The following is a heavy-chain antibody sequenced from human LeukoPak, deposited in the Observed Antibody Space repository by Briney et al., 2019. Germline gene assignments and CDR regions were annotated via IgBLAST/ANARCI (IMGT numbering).Heavy chain of an antibody. D-gene: IGHD6-19*01. CDR3: ARSWYSSGWFSRVWVEKYGMDV. V-gene: IGHV4-59*12. Sequence: SETLSLTCTVSGGSISSYYWSWIRQPPGKGLEWIGYIYYSGSTNYNPSLKSRVTMSVDTSKNQFSLKLSSVTAADTAVYYCARSWYSSGWFSRVWVEKYGMDVWGQGTTVTVSS. CDR1: GGSISSYY. J-gene: IGHJ6*02. CDR2: IYYSGST.